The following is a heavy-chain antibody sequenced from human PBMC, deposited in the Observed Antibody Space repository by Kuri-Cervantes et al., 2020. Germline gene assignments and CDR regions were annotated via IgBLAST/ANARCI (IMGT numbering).Heavy chain of an antibody. CDR1: GFTFSRYS. CDR2: ITSSNDK. J-gene: IGHJ6*02. Sequence: ETLSLTCAASGFTFSRYSMNWVRQAPGKGLEWVSSITSSNDKYYADSMKGRFTISRDNAKNSLYLQMNSLRDEDTAVYYCARDLGRGYGMDVWSQGTTVTVSS. CDR3: ARDLGRGYGMDV. D-gene: IGHD3-10*01. V-gene: IGHV3-21*06.